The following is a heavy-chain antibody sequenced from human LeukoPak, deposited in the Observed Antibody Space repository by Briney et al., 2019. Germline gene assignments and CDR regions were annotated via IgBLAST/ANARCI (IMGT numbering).Heavy chain of an antibody. J-gene: IGHJ4*02. V-gene: IGHV1-2*02. CDR3: ARDDRATHDY. CDR2: INPNNGGT. Sequence: ASVKVSCKASGYIFTAYYLHWVRQAPGLGLEWMGWINPNNGGTMYAQKFQGRLTMTLDTSISTLYRELSSLTSDDTAVYYCARDDRATHDYWGQGTLVTVSS. CDR1: GYIFTAYY.